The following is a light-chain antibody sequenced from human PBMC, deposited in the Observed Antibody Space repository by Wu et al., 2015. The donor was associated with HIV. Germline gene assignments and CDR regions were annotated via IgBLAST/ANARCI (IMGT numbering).Light chain of an antibody. CDR2: GAS. CDR1: QSVSSN. Sequence: EIVMTQSPATLSVSPGERATLSCRASQSVSSNLAWYQQKPGQAPRLLIYGASTRATGIPARFSGSGSGTEFTLTISNMQSEDFATYYCQKYNTAPWTFGQGTKVEMK. J-gene: IGKJ1*01. CDR3: QKYNTAPWT. V-gene: IGKV3-15*01.